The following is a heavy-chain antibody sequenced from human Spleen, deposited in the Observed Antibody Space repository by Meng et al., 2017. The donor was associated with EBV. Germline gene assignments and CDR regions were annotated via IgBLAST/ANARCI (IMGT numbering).Heavy chain of an antibody. CDR2: IESKANKYTT. J-gene: IGHJ4*02. Sequence: EWRLVESGGGLVPPVGSLKRSCDASGFAFSASAMHWVRQASGKGLEWVGRIESKANKYTTVYAASVKGRFTVSRDDSRSRTYLQMNNLKTEDTALYFCWGDLDFGAYWGQGTLVTVSS. V-gene: IGHV3-73*02. D-gene: IGHD4/OR15-4a*01. CDR1: GFAFSASA. CDR3: WGDLDFGAY.